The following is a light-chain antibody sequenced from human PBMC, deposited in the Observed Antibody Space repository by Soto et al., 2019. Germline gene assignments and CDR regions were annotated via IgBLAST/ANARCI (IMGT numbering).Light chain of an antibody. J-gene: IGKJ1*01. V-gene: IGKV3-15*01. Sequence: EIVMTQSPATLSVSPGERATVSCRASQSVGSNLAWYQQKPGQAPRLLIYYASTRDTGVPARFSGSGSGTDFTLTISSLQSEDFAVYYCQQYNNWPPSWTFGQGTKVE. CDR2: YAS. CDR3: QQYNNWPPSWT. CDR1: QSVGSN.